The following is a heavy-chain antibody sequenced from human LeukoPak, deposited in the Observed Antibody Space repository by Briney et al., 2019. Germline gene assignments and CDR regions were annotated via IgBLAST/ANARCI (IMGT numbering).Heavy chain of an antibody. CDR3: ARQGGGYYYDSSGYYPFYD. CDR2: IYYSGST. D-gene: IGHD3-22*01. Sequence: PSETLSLTCTVSGGSISSYYWSWIRQPPGKGLEWIGYIYYSGSTNYNPSLKSRVTISVDTSKNQFSLKLSSVTAADTAVYYCARQGGGYYYDSSGYYPFYDWGQGTLVTVSS. V-gene: IGHV4-59*08. J-gene: IGHJ4*02. CDR1: GGSISSYY.